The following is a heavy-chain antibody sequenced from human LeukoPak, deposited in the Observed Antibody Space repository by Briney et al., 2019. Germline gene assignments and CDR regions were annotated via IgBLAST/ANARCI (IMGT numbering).Heavy chain of an antibody. J-gene: IGHJ4*02. CDR1: GFTFSSYG. CDR2: ISGSGGST. V-gene: IGHV3-23*01. CDR3: AKDPYYYDSSGYGY. Sequence: GGSLSLSCAASGFTFSSYGMSWVRQAPGKGLEWVSAISGSGGSTYYADSVKGRFTISRDNSKNTLYLQMNSLRAEDTAVYYCAKDPYYYDSSGYGYWGQGTLVTVSS. D-gene: IGHD3-22*01.